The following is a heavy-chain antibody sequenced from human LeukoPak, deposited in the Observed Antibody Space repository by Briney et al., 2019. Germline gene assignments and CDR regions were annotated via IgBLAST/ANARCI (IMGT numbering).Heavy chain of an antibody. Sequence: GASLRLSCAASGITFSDYYMGWIRQAPGKGLEWVSYISSSGSSVYYAESLKGRFTISRDNTKNSLYLQMNSPRAEDTAEYYCARAYHDAFDIWGQGTMVTVSS. CDR3: ARAYHDAFDI. CDR1: GITFSDYY. J-gene: IGHJ3*02. V-gene: IGHV3-11*04. D-gene: IGHD2-2*01. CDR2: ISSSGSSV.